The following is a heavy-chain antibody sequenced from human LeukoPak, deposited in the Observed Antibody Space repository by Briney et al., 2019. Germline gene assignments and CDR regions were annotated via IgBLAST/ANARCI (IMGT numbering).Heavy chain of an antibody. CDR1: GITVSSSY. Sequence: GGSLRLSCAASGITVSSSYLSWVRQAPGKGLEWVSLIYSGGSTYYADSVTGRFTVSRDNSKNTLYLQMDSLRAEDTAVYYCATAFGYDWRLDYWGQGTLVTVSS. D-gene: IGHD5-12*01. CDR2: IYSGGST. J-gene: IGHJ4*02. V-gene: IGHV3-53*01. CDR3: ATAFGYDWRLDY.